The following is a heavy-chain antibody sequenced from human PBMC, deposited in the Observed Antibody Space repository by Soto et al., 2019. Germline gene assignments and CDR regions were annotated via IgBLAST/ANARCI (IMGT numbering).Heavy chain of an antibody. CDR1: GYTFTSYA. CDR2: INTDNGNT. D-gene: IGHD4-17*01. V-gene: IGHV1-3*04. CDR3: ARENGITVTPCDY. Sequence: ASVNVSCKASGYTFTSYAMHWVRQAPGQRLEWMGWINTDNGNTKYSQKFQGRVTITRDTSATTAYMELSSLRSEDTAVYYCARENGITVTPCDYWGQGTMGTVSA. J-gene: IGHJ4*02.